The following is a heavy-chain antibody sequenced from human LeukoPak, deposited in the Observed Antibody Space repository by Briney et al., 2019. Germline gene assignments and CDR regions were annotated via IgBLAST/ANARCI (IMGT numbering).Heavy chain of an antibody. CDR2: IKQDGSEK. D-gene: IGHD3-22*01. CDR1: GFTFSSYW. Sequence: PGGSLRLSCAASGFTFSSYWMSWVRQAPGKGLEWVANIKQDGSEKYYVDSVKGRFTISRDNAKNSLYLQMNSLRAEDTAVYYCARSKYYYDSSGYLDYWGQGTLVTVSS. V-gene: IGHV3-7*01. CDR3: ARSKYYYDSSGYLDY. J-gene: IGHJ4*02.